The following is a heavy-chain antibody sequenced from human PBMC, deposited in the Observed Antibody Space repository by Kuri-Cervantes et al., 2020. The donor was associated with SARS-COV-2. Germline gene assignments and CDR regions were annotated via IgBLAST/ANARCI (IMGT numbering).Heavy chain of an antibody. Sequence: GSLRLSCTVSGGSISSYYWSWIRQPPGKGLEWIGYIHYSGSTNYNPSLKSRVTISVDTSKNQFSLKLSSVTAADTAVYYCARTYYDFWSGTGRGFDIWGQGTMVTVSS. CDR1: GGSISSYY. D-gene: IGHD3-3*01. CDR3: ARTYYDFWSGTGRGFDI. J-gene: IGHJ3*02. V-gene: IGHV4-59*08. CDR2: IHYSGST.